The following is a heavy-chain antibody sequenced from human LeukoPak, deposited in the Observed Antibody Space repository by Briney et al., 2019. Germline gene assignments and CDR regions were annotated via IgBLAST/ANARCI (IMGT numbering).Heavy chain of an antibody. D-gene: IGHD3-22*01. V-gene: IGHV3-33*08. CDR1: GFTFSSYG. Sequence: GGSLRLSCAASGFTFSSYGIHWVRQAPGKGLEWVAVIWYDGSNKYYADSVKGRFTISRDNSKNTLYLQMNSLRAEDTAVYYCARAQLPDYYDSSGIDYWGQGTLVTVSS. CDR2: IWYDGSNK. CDR3: ARAQLPDYYDSSGIDY. J-gene: IGHJ4*02.